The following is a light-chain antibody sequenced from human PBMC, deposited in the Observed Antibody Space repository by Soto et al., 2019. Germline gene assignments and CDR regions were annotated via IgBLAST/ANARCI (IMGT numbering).Light chain of an antibody. V-gene: IGKV1-39*01. CDR3: QQSYSTRVT. Sequence: DIPMTQSPSSLSASVGDRVTITCRASQSISSYLNWYQQKPGKAPKLLIYAASSLQSGVPSRFSGSGSGTDFTLTISSLQPEDFATYYCQQSYSTRVTFGQGTKVEIK. CDR1: QSISSY. CDR2: AAS. J-gene: IGKJ1*01.